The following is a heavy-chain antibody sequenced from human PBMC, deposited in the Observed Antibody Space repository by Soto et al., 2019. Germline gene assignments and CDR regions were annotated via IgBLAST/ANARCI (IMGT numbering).Heavy chain of an antibody. CDR3: GVDTAMPRAYYYYYGMDV. V-gene: IGHV1-18*01. CDR2: ISAYNGNT. D-gene: IGHD5-18*01. CDR1: GYAFTSYG. Sequence: ASVEVSWKASGYAFTSYGISWVLQAPGQGLEWMGWISAYNGNTNYAQKLQGRVTMTTDTSTSTAYMELRSLRSDDTAVYYCGVDTAMPRAYYYYYGMDVWGQGTTVTVSS. J-gene: IGHJ6*02.